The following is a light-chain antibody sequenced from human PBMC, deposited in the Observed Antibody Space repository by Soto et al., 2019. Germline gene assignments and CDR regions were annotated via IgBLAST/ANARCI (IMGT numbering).Light chain of an antibody. CDR1: QSVSSTY. Sequence: EIVLTQSPGTLSLSPAERATLSCRASQSVSSTYLAWYQQNPGQAPRLLIYGASSRATGIPDRFSGSGSGTDFTLTISRLEPEDFAVYFCQQYGSSSYTFGQGTKLEIK. V-gene: IGKV3-20*01. J-gene: IGKJ2*01. CDR3: QQYGSSSYT. CDR2: GAS.